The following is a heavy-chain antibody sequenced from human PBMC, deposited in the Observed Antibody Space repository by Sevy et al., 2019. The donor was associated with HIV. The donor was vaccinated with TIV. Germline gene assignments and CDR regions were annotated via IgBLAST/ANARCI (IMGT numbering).Heavy chain of an antibody. J-gene: IGHJ4*02. CDR1: GFTFDDYA. CDR2: ISWDGGST. Sequence: GGSLRLSCAASGFTFDDYAMHWVRQAPGKGLEWVSLISWDGGSTYHADSVKGRFTISRDNSKNSLYLQMNSLRAEDTALYYCAKGAAGTGRDYFDYWGQGTLVTVSS. D-gene: IGHD6-13*01. CDR3: AKGAAGTGRDYFDY. V-gene: IGHV3-43D*03.